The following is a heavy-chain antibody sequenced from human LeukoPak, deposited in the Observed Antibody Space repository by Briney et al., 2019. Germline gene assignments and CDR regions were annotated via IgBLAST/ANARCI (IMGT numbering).Heavy chain of an antibody. V-gene: IGHV1-46*01. CDR3: AREGDFWSGYYYLYNWFDP. CDR2: INPSGGST. CDR1: GYTFTSYY. J-gene: IGHJ5*02. Sequence: ASVKVSCKASGYTFTSYYMHWVRQAPGQGLEWMGIINPSGGSTSYAQKFQGRVTMTRDTSTSTVYMELSSLRSEDTAAYYCAREGDFWSGYYYLYNWFDPWGQGTLVTVSS. D-gene: IGHD3-3*01.